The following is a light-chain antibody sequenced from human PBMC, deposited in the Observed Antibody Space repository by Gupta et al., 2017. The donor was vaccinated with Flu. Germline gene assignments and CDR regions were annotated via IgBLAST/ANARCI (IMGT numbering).Light chain of an antibody. CDR3: QSYDSSLSVVV. Sequence: QSVLTQPPSVSGAPGQRVTISCTGSSSNIGAGYDVHWYQQLPGKAPKLLICGNNNRPSGVTDRFSGSKSGPSTSLAITGLQAEDEAYYYCQSYDSSLSVVVFGGGTNLTVL. CDR2: GNN. CDR1: SSNIGAGYD. J-gene: IGLJ2*01. V-gene: IGLV1-40*01.